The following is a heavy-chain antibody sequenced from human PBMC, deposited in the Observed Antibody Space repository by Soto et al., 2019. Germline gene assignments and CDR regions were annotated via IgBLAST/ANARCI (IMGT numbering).Heavy chain of an antibody. CDR1: GFTFSSYA. CDR3: ANHPSFRPRTYYFDY. Sequence: EVQLLESGGGLVQPGGSLRLSCAASGFTFSSYAMSWVRQAPGKGLEWVSAISGSGGSTYYADSVKGRFTISRDNSKNTLYLQMNSLRAEDTAVYYYANHPSFRPRTYYFDYWGQGTLVTVSS. J-gene: IGHJ4*02. V-gene: IGHV3-23*01. CDR2: ISGSGGST. D-gene: IGHD3-16*01.